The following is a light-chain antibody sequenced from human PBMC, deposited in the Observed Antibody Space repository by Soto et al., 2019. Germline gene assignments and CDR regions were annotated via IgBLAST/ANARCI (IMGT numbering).Light chain of an antibody. CDR1: QSVSSY. Sequence: EIVLTQSPATLSLSPGERATLSCRASQSVSSYLACYQQKPGQAPRLLIYDASNRATGIPARFSGSGSGTDFTLTINSLEPEDFAVYYCQQRSNWPSITFGQGTRLEIK. J-gene: IGKJ5*01. CDR3: QQRSNWPSIT. V-gene: IGKV3-11*01. CDR2: DAS.